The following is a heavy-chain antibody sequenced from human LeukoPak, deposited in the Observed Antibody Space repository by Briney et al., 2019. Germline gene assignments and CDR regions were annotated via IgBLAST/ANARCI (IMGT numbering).Heavy chain of an antibody. Sequence: GGSLRLSCAASGFTGSNNYVSWVRQAPGKGLEWVSSISSSSSYIYYADSVKGRFTISRDNAKNSLYLQMNSLRAEDTAVYYCARVVGYSSSWYFDYWGQGTLVTVSS. CDR3: ARVVGYSSSWYFDY. V-gene: IGHV3-21*01. D-gene: IGHD6-13*01. CDR2: ISSSSSYI. J-gene: IGHJ4*02. CDR1: GFTGSNNY.